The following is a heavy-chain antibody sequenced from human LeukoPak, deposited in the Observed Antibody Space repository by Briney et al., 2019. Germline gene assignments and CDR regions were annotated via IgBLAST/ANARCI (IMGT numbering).Heavy chain of an antibody. D-gene: IGHD3-22*01. Sequence: GGSLRLSCAASGFTVSSNYMSWVRQAPGKGLEWVSVIYSGGGTYYADSVKGRFTISRDNSKNTLYLQMNSLRAEDTAVYYCAKDRDYYDSSGYYDYWGQGTLVTVSS. CDR1: GFTVSSNY. CDR3: AKDRDYYDSSGYYDY. CDR2: IYSGGGT. V-gene: IGHV3-53*01. J-gene: IGHJ4*02.